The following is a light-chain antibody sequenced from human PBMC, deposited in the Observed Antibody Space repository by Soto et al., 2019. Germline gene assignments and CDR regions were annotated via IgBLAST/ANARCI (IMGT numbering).Light chain of an antibody. CDR2: GNS. V-gene: IGLV1-40*01. J-gene: IGLJ3*02. CDR3: QSYDNSLSWV. CDR1: SSNIGAKYD. Sequence: QSVLTQPPSVSGAPGQRVTISCIGSSSNIGAKYDVHWYQHLPGTAPKLLIYGNSNRPSGVPDRFFGSKSGTSASLAITGLQAEDEADYYCQSYDNSLSWVFGGGTKLTVL.